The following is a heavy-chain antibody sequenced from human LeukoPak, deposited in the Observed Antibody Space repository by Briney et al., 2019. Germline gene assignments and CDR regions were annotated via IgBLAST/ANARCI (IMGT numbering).Heavy chain of an antibody. J-gene: IGHJ4*02. CDR1: GFTFSSYS. CDR3: ARDMVVAAKDY. Sequence: GGSLRLSCAASGFTFSSYSMNWVRQAPGKGLEWVSSISSSSSYIYYADSVKGRFTISRDNAKNSLYLQMNSLGAEDTAVYYCARDMVVAAKDYWGQGTLVTVSS. CDR2: ISSSSSYI. D-gene: IGHD2-15*01. V-gene: IGHV3-21*01.